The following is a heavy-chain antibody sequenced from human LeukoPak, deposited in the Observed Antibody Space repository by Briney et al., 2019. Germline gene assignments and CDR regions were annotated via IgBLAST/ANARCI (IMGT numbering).Heavy chain of an antibody. V-gene: IGHV4-39*07. D-gene: IGHD3-16*02. CDR3: TSPRYPKDY. J-gene: IGHJ4*02. Sequence: SETLSLTCTVSGGSISSSSYYWGWIRQPPGKGLEWIGSIYYSGSTYYNPSLKSRVTISVDTSKNQFSLKLSSVTAADTAVYYCTSPRYPKDYWGQGTLVTVSS. CDR1: GGSISSSSYY. CDR2: IYYSGST.